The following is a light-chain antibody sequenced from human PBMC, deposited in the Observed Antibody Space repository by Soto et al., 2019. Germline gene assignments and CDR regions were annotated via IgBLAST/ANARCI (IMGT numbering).Light chain of an antibody. CDR3: QQYGTSPPEYT. CDR2: GAS. CDR1: QSVSASF. J-gene: IGKJ2*01. Sequence: EIVLTQSPGTLSLSPGERATLSCRASQSVSASFLAWYQQKPGQAPRLLIYGASSRATGIPDRFSGGGSETDFTITISRLEPEDFAVYYCQQYGTSPPEYTFGQGTKLEIK. V-gene: IGKV3-20*01.